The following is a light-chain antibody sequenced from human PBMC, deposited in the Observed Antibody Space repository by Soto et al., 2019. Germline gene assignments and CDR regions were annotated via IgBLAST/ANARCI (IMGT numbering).Light chain of an antibody. J-gene: IGLJ3*02. CDR3: CSYAGSYTWV. CDR2: DVI. V-gene: IGLV2-11*01. Sequence: QSALTQPRSVSGPPGQSVTISCTGTSSDVGGYKYVAWYQQHPGKAPKLMIYDVIERPSGVPDRFSGSKSGNTASLTISGLQAEDEADYYCCSYAGSYTWVFGGGTKLTVL. CDR1: SSDVGGYKY.